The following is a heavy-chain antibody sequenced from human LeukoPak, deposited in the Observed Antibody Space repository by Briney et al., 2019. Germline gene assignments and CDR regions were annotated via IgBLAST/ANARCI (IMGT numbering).Heavy chain of an antibody. J-gene: IGHJ4*02. V-gene: IGHV1-2*02. CDR3: ARVISSGCIDY. CDR2: INPNSGGT. Sequence: GASVKASCKASGYTFTGYYMDWVRQAPGQGLEWMGWINPNSGGTNYAQKFQGRVTMTRDTSISTAYMELNRLRYDDTALYYCARVISSGCIDYWGQGTLVTVSS. CDR1: GYTFTGYY. D-gene: IGHD6-19*01.